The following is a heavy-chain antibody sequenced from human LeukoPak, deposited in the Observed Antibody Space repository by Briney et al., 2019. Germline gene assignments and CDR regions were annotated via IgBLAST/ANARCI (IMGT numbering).Heavy chain of an antibody. J-gene: IGHJ5*02. CDR2: ISYDGSNK. CDR3: AKDRKVAA. D-gene: IGHD6-19*01. CDR1: GFTFSSYG. Sequence: PGGSLRLSCAASGFTFSSYGMHWVRQAPGKGLEWVAVISYDGSNKYYADSVKGRFTISRDNSKNTLYLQMNSLRAEDTAVYYCAKDRKVAAWGQGTLVTVSS. V-gene: IGHV3-30*18.